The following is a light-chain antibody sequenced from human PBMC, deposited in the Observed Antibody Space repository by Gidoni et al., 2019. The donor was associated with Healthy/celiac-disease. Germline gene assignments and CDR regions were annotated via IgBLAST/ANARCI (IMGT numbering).Light chain of an antibody. CDR3: QQYNSYSRT. J-gene: IGKJ2*01. Sequence: DITMTQSPSPLSASVGDRVTITCRASQSISSWLAWYQQKPGKAPKLLIYKASSLESGVPSRFSGSGSGTEFTLTISSLQPDDFATYYCQQYNSYSRTFGQGTKLEIK. V-gene: IGKV1-5*03. CDR2: KAS. CDR1: QSISSW.